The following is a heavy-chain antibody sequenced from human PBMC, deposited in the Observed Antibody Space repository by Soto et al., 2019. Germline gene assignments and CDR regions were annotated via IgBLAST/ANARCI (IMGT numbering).Heavy chain of an antibody. D-gene: IGHD3-10*01. CDR2: INGDGSEE. Sequence: EVQLVESGGVLVQPGGSLRVSCAASGFTFSTSLMNWVRQAPGKGLEWVANINGDGSEESYVDSVRGRFTISTDNVKTSLLLQMNGRGAEDTAVYYCAAGFPPDYWGQGTLVTFSS. J-gene: IGHJ4*02. V-gene: IGHV3-7*01. CDR3: AAGFPPDY. CDR1: GFTFSTSL.